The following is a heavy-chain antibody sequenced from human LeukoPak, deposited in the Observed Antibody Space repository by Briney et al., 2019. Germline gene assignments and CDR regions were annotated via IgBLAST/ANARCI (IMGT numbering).Heavy chain of an antibody. CDR3: ARHRETGIVGATGVFDY. CDR1: GGSISSYY. Sequence: ASETLSLTCTVSGGSISSYYWSGIRQPPGKGLEGIGYIYYTGSTDYTPSLKRRVTISVDTSKNQFSLRLSSVTAADTAVYYCARHRETGIVGATGVFDYWGQGTLVIVSS. V-gene: IGHV4-59*08. D-gene: IGHD1-26*01. J-gene: IGHJ4*02. CDR2: IYYTGST.